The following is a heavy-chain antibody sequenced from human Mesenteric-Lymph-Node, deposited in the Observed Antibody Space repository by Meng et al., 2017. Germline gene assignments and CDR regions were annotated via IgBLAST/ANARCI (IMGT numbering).Heavy chain of an antibody. Sequence: LKLVESGSVLRKTGAVVEVPWKAFGDTFTRYPMNWVGQAPGQGLEWMGWINTNTGNPTYAQGFTGRFVFSLDTSVSTAYLQISSLKAEDTAVYYCARGYSSSCLNWGQGTLVTVSS. V-gene: IGHV7-4-1*02. CDR1: GDTFTRYP. CDR2: INTNTGNP. J-gene: IGHJ4*02. CDR3: ARGYSSSCLN. D-gene: IGHD6-13*01.